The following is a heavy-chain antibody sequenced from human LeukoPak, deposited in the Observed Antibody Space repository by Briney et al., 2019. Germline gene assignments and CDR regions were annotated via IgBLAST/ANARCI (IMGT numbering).Heavy chain of an antibody. CDR3: AKLGYCSSTSCSPLDY. CDR2: IRYDGSNK. CDR1: GFTFSSYG. V-gene: IGHV3-30*02. Sequence: GGSLRLSCAASGFTFSSYGMHWVRQAPGKGLEWVAFIRYDGSNKYYADSVKGRFTISRDNSKNTLYLQMNSLRAEDTAVYYCAKLGYCSSTSCSPLDYWGQGTLVTVSS. J-gene: IGHJ4*02. D-gene: IGHD2-2*01.